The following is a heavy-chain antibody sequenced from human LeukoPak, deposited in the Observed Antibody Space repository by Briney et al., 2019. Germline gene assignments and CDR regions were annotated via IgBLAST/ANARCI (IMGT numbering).Heavy chain of an antibody. J-gene: IGHJ4*02. CDR1: GFTFDDYA. Sequence: PGGSLRLSCAASGFTFDDYAMHWVRQAPGKGLEWVSLISGDGGSTYYADSVKGRFTISRDNAKNSLYLQMNSLRAEDTALYYCAKDKNLSGWLDYWGQGTLVTVSS. V-gene: IGHV3-43*02. CDR3: AKDKNLSGWLDY. CDR2: ISGDGGST. D-gene: IGHD6-19*01.